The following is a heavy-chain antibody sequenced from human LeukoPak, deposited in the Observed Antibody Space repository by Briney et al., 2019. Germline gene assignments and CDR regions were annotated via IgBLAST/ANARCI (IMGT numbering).Heavy chain of an antibody. CDR1: GYTFTSYY. CDR3: ARDYYDSSGYYLALDAFDI. D-gene: IGHD3-22*01. Sequence: ASVKVSCKASGYTFTSYYMHWVRQAPGQGLEWMGWISAYNGNTNYAQKLQGRVTMTTDTSTSTAYMELRSLRSDDTAVYYCARDYYDSSGYYLALDAFDIWGRGTMVTVSS. V-gene: IGHV1-18*04. J-gene: IGHJ3*02. CDR2: ISAYNGNT.